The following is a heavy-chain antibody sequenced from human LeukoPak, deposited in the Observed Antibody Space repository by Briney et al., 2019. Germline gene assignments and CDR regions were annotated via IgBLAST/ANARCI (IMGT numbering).Heavy chain of an antibody. CDR1: GFTFSDYY. V-gene: IGHV3-11*04. D-gene: IGHD3-10*02. Sequence: GGSLILSCAASGFTFSDYYRSWSRQAPGKGLEWVSYISSSGSSIYYADSVKGRFTISRDNARNSLYLQMNSLRAEDTAVYYCAELGITMIGGVWGKGTTVTISS. CDR3: AELGITMIGGV. CDR2: ISSSGSSI. J-gene: IGHJ6*04.